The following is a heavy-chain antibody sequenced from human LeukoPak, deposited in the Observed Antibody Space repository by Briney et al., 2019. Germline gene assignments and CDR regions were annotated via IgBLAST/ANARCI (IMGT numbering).Heavy chain of an antibody. Sequence: ASVKVSCKASGGTFSSYAISWVRQAPGQGLEWMGGIIPIFGTANYAQKFQGRVTITADESTSTAYMELSSLRSEDTAMYYCARDGGGGWYTDDYWGQGTLVTVSS. V-gene: IGHV1-69*13. D-gene: IGHD6-19*01. CDR3: ARDGGGGWYTDDY. J-gene: IGHJ4*02. CDR1: GGTFSSYA. CDR2: IIPIFGTA.